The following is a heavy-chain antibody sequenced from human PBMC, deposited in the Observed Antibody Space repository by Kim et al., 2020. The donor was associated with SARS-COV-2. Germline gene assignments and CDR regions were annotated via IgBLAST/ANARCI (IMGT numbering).Heavy chain of an antibody. D-gene: IGHD2-15*01. Sequence: GESLKISCKGSGYSFTSYWIGWVRQMPGKRLEWMGIIYPGHSDTRYSPSFQGQVIISADKSISTAYLQWSSLNDSDTATYYCARTAGVVAAPLFDSWGQGTQITVSS. CDR1: GYSFTSYW. CDR3: ARTAGVVAAPLFDS. CDR2: IYPGHSDT. V-gene: IGHV5-51*01. J-gene: IGHJ4*02.